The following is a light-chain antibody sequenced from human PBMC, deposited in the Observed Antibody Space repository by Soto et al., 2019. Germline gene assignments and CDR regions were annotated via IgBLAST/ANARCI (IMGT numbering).Light chain of an antibody. J-gene: IGKJ4*01. CDR1: QSVSSSF. CDR2: GAS. CDR3: QQYGSSPLT. Sequence: EIVLTQSPGTLSLSPEERATLSCRASQSVSSSFLAWYQQKPGQAPRLLIYGASSRATGIPDRFSGSGSGTDFTLTISRLEPEDVAVYYCQQYGSSPLTVGGGTQVEIK. V-gene: IGKV3-20*01.